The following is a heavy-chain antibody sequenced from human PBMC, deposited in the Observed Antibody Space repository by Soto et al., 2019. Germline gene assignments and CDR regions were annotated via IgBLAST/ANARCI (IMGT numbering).Heavy chain of an antibody. CDR1: GFTVSSNY. Sequence: EVQLVESGGGLVQPGGSLRLSCAASGFTVSSNYMSWVRQAPGKGLEWVSIIYGGGRTNYADSVKGRFTVSRDNYKNTLYLQMTSLRAEDTAMYYCCGPSTVTINWFFDLWGRGTRVTVSS. V-gene: IGHV3-66*01. CDR3: CGPSTVTINWFFDL. J-gene: IGHJ2*01. CDR2: IYGGGRT. D-gene: IGHD4-17*01.